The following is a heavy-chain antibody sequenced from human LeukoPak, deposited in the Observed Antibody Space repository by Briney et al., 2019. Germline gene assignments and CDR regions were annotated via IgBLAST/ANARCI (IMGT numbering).Heavy chain of an antibody. CDR3: VRHRIYNYGYFFDY. CDR1: GASISGSTYY. J-gene: IGHJ4*02. Sequence: PSETLSLTCTVSGASISGSTYYWGWIRQPPGKGLEWIGSLFYSGSTYYNPSLRSRGTVSVDPSKNQFSLKLTSVIAADTAVYFCVRHRIYNYGYFFDYWGPGALVTVSS. D-gene: IGHD3-10*01. CDR2: LFYSGST. V-gene: IGHV4-39*01.